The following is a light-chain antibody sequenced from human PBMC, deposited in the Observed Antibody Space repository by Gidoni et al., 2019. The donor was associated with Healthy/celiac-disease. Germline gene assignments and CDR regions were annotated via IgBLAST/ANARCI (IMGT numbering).Light chain of an antibody. J-gene: IGKJ2*01. CDR3: QQRSNWPT. CDR1: QSVSSY. CDR2: DAS. V-gene: IGKV3-11*01. Sequence: IVLTQSPATLSLSPGESATLPCRASQSVSSYLAWYQQKPGQAPRLLIYDASNRATGIPARFSGSGSGTDFTLTISSLEPEDFAVYYCQQRSNWPTFGQGTKLEIK.